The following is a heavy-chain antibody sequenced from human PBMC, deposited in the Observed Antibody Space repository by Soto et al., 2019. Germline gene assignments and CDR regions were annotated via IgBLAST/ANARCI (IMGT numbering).Heavy chain of an antibody. CDR1: GGTFSSYA. CDR3: ASPSMVYAKYYYYYGMDV. CDR2: IIPIFGTA. Sequence: VKVSCKASGGTFSSYAISWVRQAPGQGLEWTGGIIPIFGTANYAQKFQGRVTITADESTSTAYMELSSLRSEDTAVYYCASPSMVYAKYYYYYGMDVWGQGTTVTVSS. J-gene: IGHJ6*02. D-gene: IGHD2-8*01. V-gene: IGHV1-69*13.